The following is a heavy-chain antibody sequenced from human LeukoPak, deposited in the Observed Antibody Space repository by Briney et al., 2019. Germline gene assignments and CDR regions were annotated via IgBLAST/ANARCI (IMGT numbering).Heavy chain of an antibody. Sequence: GGSLRLSCAASGFTFDDYGMSWVRQAPGKGLEWDSGINWNGGSTGYADSVKGRFTISRDNAKNSLYLQMNSLRAEDTALYYCARDPDLYDSSGYNPTSGNAFDIWGQGTMVTVSS. J-gene: IGHJ3*02. V-gene: IGHV3-20*04. CDR3: ARDPDLYDSSGYNPTSGNAFDI. CDR1: GFTFDDYG. CDR2: INWNGGST. D-gene: IGHD3-22*01.